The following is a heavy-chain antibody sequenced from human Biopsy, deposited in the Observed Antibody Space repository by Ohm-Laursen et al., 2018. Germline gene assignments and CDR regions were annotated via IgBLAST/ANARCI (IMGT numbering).Heavy chain of an antibody. CDR2: NIPILGTG. J-gene: IGHJ1*01. CDR1: SYTFTDYN. CDR3: ATKLTGYFHH. D-gene: IGHD3-9*01. Sequence: SVKVSCKSSSYTFTDYNIHWMRQAPGQGLEWLGGNIPILGTGNYAQKFQDRVTVAADTSTSTATMELRSLRSDDTAVYYCATKLTGYFHHWGQGTLVIVSS. V-gene: IGHV1-69*06.